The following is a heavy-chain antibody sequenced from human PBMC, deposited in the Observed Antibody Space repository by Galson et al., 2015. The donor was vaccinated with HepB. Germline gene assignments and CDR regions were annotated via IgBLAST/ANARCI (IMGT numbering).Heavy chain of an antibody. J-gene: IGHJ4*02. D-gene: IGHD2-15*01. CDR2: INAGNGNT. V-gene: IGHV1-3*01. Sequence: SVKVSCKASGYTFTSYAMHWVRQAPGQRLEWMGWINAGNGNTKYSQKFQGRVTITRDTSASTAYMELSSLRSEDTAVYYCARGWVRRGYCSGGSCYDRGRNLDYWGQGTLVTVSS. CDR3: ARGWVRRGYCSGGSCYDRGRNLDY. CDR1: GYTFTSYA.